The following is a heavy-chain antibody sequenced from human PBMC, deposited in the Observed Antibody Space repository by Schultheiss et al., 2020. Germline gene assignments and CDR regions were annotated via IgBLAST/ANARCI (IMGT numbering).Heavy chain of an antibody. V-gene: IGHV4-38-2*02. Sequence: SQTLSLTCTVSGYSINNGYYWGWIRQPPGKGLEWIGSISYSGNTYYNPSLKSRVTMSVDTSKNQFSLKLSSVTAADTAVYYCARVGDFWSGSHAFDIWGQGTMVTVSS. CDR1: GYSINNGYY. J-gene: IGHJ3*02. CDR3: ARVGDFWSGSHAFDI. D-gene: IGHD3-3*01. CDR2: ISYSGNT.